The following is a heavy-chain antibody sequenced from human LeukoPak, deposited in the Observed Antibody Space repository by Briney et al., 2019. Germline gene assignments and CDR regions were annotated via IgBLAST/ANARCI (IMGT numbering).Heavy chain of an antibody. Sequence: SETLSLTCAVYGGSFSGYYWSWIRQPPGKGLEWIGEINHSGSTNYNPSLKSRVTISVDTSKNQFSLKLSSVTAADTAVYYCARVRGGLDSSGYPSDAFDIWGQGTMVTVSS. CDR1: GGSFSGYY. D-gene: IGHD3-22*01. CDR3: ARVRGGLDSSGYPSDAFDI. CDR2: INHSGST. J-gene: IGHJ3*02. V-gene: IGHV4-34*01.